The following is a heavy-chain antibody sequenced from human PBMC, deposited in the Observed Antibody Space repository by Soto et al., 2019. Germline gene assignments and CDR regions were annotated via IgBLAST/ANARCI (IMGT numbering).Heavy chain of an antibody. D-gene: IGHD3-22*01. CDR1: GFTFSHAW. Sequence: EVQLVESGGGLVKPGGSLRLSCAASGFTFSHAWMNWVRQAPGKGLEWVGRIKSKSDGGTTDYAAPVKGRFTISRDDSXXXXXXXXXXXXXXXXXXXXCSAXSGYYFDY. CDR2: IKSKSDGGTT. CDR3: SAXSGYYFDY. V-gene: IGHV3-15*07. J-gene: IGHJ4*01.